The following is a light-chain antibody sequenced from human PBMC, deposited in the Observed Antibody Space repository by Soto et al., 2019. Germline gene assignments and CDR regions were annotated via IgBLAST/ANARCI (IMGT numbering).Light chain of an antibody. Sequence: QSVLPQPASVSRSPGQSITISCTGTSSDVGGYNYVSWYQQHPGKAPKLMIYEVNNRPSGVSNRFSGSKSDNTASLTISGLQTEDEADYYCSLYTSENTYVFVTGTKVTV. J-gene: IGLJ1*01. CDR2: EVN. CDR3: SLYTSENTYV. V-gene: IGLV2-14*01. CDR1: SSDVGGYNY.